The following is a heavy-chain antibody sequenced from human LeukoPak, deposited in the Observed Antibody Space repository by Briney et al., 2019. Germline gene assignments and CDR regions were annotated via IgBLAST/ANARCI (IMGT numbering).Heavy chain of an antibody. V-gene: IGHV5-51*01. CDR2: IYPGDPDT. Sequence: GESLKISCKGSGYSFTSYWIGWVRQMPGKGLEWMGIIYPGDPDTRYSPSFQGQVTISADKSISTAYLQWSSLKASDTAMYYCARGDRLHIMVRGYKGWFDPWGQGTLVTVSS. J-gene: IGHJ5*02. D-gene: IGHD3-10*01. CDR3: ARGDRLHIMVRGYKGWFDP. CDR1: GYSFTSYW.